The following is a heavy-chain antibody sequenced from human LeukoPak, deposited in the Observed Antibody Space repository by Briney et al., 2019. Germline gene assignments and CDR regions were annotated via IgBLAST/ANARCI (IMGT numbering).Heavy chain of an antibody. CDR1: GYTFTSYG. Sequence: VASVKVSCKASGYTFTSYGISWVRQAPGQGLEWMGWISAYNGNTNYAQKLQGRVTMTTDTSTSTAYMELRSLRSDDTAIYYCAKDSVAATLLVRLSRRSHYFDYWGQGTLVTVSS. V-gene: IGHV1-18*01. J-gene: IGHJ4*02. D-gene: IGHD2-15*01. CDR2: ISAYNGNT. CDR3: AKDSVAATLLVRLSRRSHYFDY.